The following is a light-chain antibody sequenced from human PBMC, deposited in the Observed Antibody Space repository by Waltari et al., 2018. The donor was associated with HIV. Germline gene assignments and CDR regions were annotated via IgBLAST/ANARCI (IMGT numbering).Light chain of an antibody. J-gene: IGKJ4*01. CDR2: GAS. CDR3: QQYYSFPPT. Sequence: VIWMTQSPSLLSASTGDRVTISCRVSQGISSYLAWYQQKPGKAPELVIYGASTLQSGVPSRFSGSGSGTDFTLTISCLQSEDFATYYCQQYYSFPPTFSGGTKVEIK. CDR1: QGISSY. V-gene: IGKV1D-8*01.